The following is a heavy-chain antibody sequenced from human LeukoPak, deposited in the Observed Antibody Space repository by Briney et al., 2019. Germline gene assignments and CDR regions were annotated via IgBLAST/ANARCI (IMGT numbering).Heavy chain of an antibody. CDR3: ARDLIVTTDV. CDR2: INPNSGGT. Sequence: ASVKVSCKASGYTFTGYYMHWVRQAPGQGLEWRGRINPNSGGTNYAQKFQGRVTMTRDTSISTAYMELSRLRSDDTDVYYCARDLIVTTDVWGQGNLVTVSS. J-gene: IGHJ4*02. V-gene: IGHV1-2*05. D-gene: IGHD4-11*01. CDR1: GYTFTGYY.